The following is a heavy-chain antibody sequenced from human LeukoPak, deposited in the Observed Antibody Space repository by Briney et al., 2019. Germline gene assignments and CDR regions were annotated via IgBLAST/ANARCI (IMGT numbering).Heavy chain of an antibody. CDR2: IFHNGDT. CDR3: AKCAAYCLDY. J-gene: IGHJ4*02. CDR1: GGTTSNFNW. Sequence: SETLSLTCAVSGGTTSNFNWWSWVRPPPGKGLELFGEIFHNGDTNYNPSLKSRVTISIDKSKNQLSLQLTSVTAADTAVYYCAKCAAYCLDYWGQGTLVTVSS. D-gene: IGHD1-26*01. V-gene: IGHV4-4*02.